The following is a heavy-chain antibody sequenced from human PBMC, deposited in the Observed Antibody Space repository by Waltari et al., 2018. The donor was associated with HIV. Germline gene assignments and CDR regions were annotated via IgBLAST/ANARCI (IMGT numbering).Heavy chain of an antibody. J-gene: IGHJ4*02. D-gene: IGHD4-17*01. CDR2: SSSVSSYI. V-gene: IGHV3-21*04. Sequence: EESLLETGGGLVKPGRSRRLSCEASGFSFTSYSFNWVRQAPGWGLEWVACSSSVSSYIYYIESVRGRFTVSRDNDSGTVYLHMNSLSLADTATYYCVRDSGPSTVTLKGSLWGPGTPVIVSS. CDR3: VRDSGPSTVTLKGSL. CDR1: GFSFTSYS.